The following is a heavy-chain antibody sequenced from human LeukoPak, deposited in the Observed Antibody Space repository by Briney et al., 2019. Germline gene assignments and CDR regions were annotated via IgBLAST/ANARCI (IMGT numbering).Heavy chain of an antibody. CDR2: ISGGGGST. D-gene: IGHD2/OR15-2a*01. Sequence: GGSLRLSCAASGFTFSNYAMSWVRQAPGKGLEWVSAISGGGGSTYYADSVKGRFTISRDNSKNTLYLQMNSLRAEDTAVYYCAKNFEPDLDYWGQGTLVTVSS. CDR3: AKNFEPDLDY. CDR1: GFTFSNYA. J-gene: IGHJ4*02. V-gene: IGHV3-23*01.